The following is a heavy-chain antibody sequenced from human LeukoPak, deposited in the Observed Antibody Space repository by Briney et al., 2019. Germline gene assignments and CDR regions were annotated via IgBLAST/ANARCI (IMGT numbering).Heavy chain of an antibody. CDR2: IKQDGIEK. D-gene: IGHD3-22*01. V-gene: IGHV3-7*01. CDR1: GFIFSNYW. Sequence: GGSLRLSCAASGFIFSNYWMTWVRQAPGQGLDWVANIKQDGIEKYYVDSVEGRCTVSRDNTKNTLFLQMHSLSAEDTAVYYCARGSSGYYCDHFQTWGQGSLVTVSS. J-gene: IGHJ1*01. CDR3: ARGSSGYYCDHFQT.